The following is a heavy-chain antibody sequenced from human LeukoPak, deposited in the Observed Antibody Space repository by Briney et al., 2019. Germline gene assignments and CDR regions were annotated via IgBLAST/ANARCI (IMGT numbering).Heavy chain of an antibody. CDR3: ARGVDSAIDW. CDR1: GSTFSSYW. J-gene: IGHJ4*02. CDR2: INGDGRDK. V-gene: IGHV3-7*01. D-gene: IGHD3-9*01. Sequence: GGSLRLSCAASGSTFSSYWMNWVRQAPGGGLEWVANINGDGRDKYYVGSVRGRFTISRDNADNALYLQMNSLRGDDTALYYCARGVDSAIDWWGQGTLVTVSS.